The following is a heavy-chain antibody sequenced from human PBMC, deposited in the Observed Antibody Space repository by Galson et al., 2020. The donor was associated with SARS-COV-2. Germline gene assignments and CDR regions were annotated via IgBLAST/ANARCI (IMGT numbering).Heavy chain of an antibody. CDR3: AKGGTGQWDLPHV. D-gene: IGHD1-26*01. CDR2: ISAGGHST. V-gene: IGHV3-23*01. J-gene: IGHJ6*04. Sequence: GGSLRLSCAASGFPFSNYAMTWVRQAPGKGLEWVSTISAGGHSTYYADSVKGRFTISRDNSENTLYLQMNSLRAEDTAVYYCAKGGTGQWDLPHVWGKGTTVTISS. CDR1: GFPFSNYA.